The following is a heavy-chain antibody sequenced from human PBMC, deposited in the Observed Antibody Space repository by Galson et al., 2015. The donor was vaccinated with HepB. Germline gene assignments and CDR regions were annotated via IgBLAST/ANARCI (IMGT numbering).Heavy chain of an antibody. CDR3: ARGRRGARGIAARPTPYYFDY. CDR1: GYTFTSYD. J-gene: IGHJ4*02. Sequence: SVTVSCKASGYTFTSYDINWVRQATGQGLEWMGWMNPNSGNTGYAQKFQGRVTMTRNTSISTAYMELSSLRSEDTAVYYCARGRRGARGIAARPTPYYFDYWGQGTLVTVSS. CDR2: MNPNSGNT. V-gene: IGHV1-8*01. D-gene: IGHD6-6*01.